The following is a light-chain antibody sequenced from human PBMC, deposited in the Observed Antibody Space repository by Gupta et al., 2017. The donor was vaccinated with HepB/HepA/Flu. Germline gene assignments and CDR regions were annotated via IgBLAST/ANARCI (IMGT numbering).Light chain of an antibody. V-gene: IGKV1-5*03. J-gene: IGKJ1*01. CDR3: HQYNSFSAWT. CDR1: QSIRSW. CDR2: KAS. Sequence: DIQMTQSPSPLPASVGERVTITCRASQSIRSWLAWYQQKPGKAPKLLIYKASNLESGVPSRFSGGGSGTEFTLTISSLQPDDFATYYCHQYNSFSAWTFGQGTKVEIK.